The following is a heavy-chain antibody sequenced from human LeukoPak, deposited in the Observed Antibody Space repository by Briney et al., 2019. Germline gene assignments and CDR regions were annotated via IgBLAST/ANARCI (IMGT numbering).Heavy chain of an antibody. CDR1: GFTFSSYS. CDR2: ISSGASTM. V-gene: IGHV3-48*04. D-gene: IGHD6-19*01. Sequence: PGGSLRLSCAASGFTFSSYSMNWVRQAPGKGLEWVSYISSGASTMYYADSVKGRFTISRDNARNSLFLQMNSLRAEDTAVYYCALLAVASDFDYWGRGTLVTVSS. CDR3: ALLAVASDFDY. J-gene: IGHJ4*02.